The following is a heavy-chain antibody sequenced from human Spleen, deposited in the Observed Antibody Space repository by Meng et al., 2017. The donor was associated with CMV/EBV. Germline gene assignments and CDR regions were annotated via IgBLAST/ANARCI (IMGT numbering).Heavy chain of an antibody. CDR1: GFAFGTYW. CDR2: IKEDGSDK. D-gene: IGHD2-2*01. CDR3: ATMSTLDY. Sequence: GESLKISCAASGFAFGTYWMSWVRQAPGKGLEWVATIKEDGSDKYYVDSVKGRFTISRDNAKNTLHLQMNGLRAEDTAVYYCATMSTLDYWGQGTLVTVSS. J-gene: IGHJ4*02. V-gene: IGHV3-7*01.